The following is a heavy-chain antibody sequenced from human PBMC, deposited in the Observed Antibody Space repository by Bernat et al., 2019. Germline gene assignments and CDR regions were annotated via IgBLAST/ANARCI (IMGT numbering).Heavy chain of an antibody. D-gene: IGHD3-22*01. V-gene: IGHV4-39*01. CDR2: SYYSGVT. J-gene: IGHJ5*02. CDR1: GGSISTTSYY. Sequence: QLQLQESGPGLVKPSETLSLTCTVSGGSISTTSYYWGWLRNPPGHGLEWIGSSYYSGVTYYNPSLKSRVTISIDTSKNEFSLTLSSVTAADTAMYYCARMIAGSNWFDPWGQGTLVTVSS. CDR3: ARMIAGSNWFDP.